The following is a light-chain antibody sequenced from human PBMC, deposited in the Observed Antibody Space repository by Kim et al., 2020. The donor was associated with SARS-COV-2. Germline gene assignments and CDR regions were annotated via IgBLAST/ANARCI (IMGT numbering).Light chain of an antibody. Sequence: PGERATLSCRASQSVSSYLAWYQQKPGQAPRLLIYDASNRATGIPARFSGSGSGTDFTLTISSLEPEDFAVYYCQQRSNWLTFGQGTRLEIK. CDR2: DAS. CDR1: QSVSSY. J-gene: IGKJ5*01. V-gene: IGKV3-11*01. CDR3: QQRSNWLT.